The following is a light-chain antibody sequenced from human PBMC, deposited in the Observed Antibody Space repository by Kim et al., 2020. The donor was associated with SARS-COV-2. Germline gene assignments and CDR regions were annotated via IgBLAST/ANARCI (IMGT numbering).Light chain of an antibody. Sequence: DIQMTQSPSSLSASVGDRVTITCRASQDIHNYLAWFQQKPGEAPKSLIYASSTLHSGVTSRFSGNGSGTDFTLTVSSLQPEDVATYYCQKYDDFPLTFGGGTKVDIK. J-gene: IGKJ4*01. CDR3: QKYDDFPLT. CDR2: ASS. CDR1: QDIHNY. V-gene: IGKV1-16*01.